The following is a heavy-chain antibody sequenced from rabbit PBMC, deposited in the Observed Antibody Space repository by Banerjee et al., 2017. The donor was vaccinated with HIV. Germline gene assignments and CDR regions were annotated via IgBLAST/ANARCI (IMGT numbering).Heavy chain of an antibody. V-gene: IGHV1S45*01. CDR1: GIDFSSDYY. Sequence: QQQLEESGGGLVKPGGTLTLTCKASGIDFSSDYYMCWVRQAPGKGLEWIASIYTGSGSTYYASWAKGRFTISKTSSTTVTLQMTSLTAADTATYFCARDLAAVTGWNFNLWGQGTLVTVS. CDR2: IYTGSGST. CDR3: ARDLAAVTGWNFNL. J-gene: IGHJ4*01. D-gene: IGHD7-1*01.